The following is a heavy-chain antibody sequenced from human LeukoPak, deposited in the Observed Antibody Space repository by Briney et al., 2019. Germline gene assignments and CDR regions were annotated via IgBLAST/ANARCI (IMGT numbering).Heavy chain of an antibody. J-gene: IGHJ4*02. CDR2: INQDGSEK. CDR1: GLTFRGFW. CDR3: ARERDGRFFDY. Sequence: GGSLRLSCAVSGLTFRGFWMSWVRQAPGKGLEWVANINQDGSEKYFVDSVKGRFTISRDNSKNSLHLQMNTLRAEDTALYYCARERDGRFFDYWGQGTLVTVSS. D-gene: IGHD5-24*01. V-gene: IGHV3-7*01.